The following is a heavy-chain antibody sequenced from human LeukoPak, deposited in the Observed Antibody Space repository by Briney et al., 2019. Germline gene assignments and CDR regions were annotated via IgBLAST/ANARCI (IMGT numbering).Heavy chain of an antibody. CDR2: IKQDGSEK. CDR3: ARDFETAFDAFDI. CDR1: GFTFSSYW. V-gene: IGHV3-7*01. Sequence: GASLRLSCAASGFTFSSYWMSWVRQAPGKGLEWVANIKQDGSEKYYVDSVKGRFTISRDNAKNSLYLQMNSLRAEDTAVYYCARDFETAFDAFDIWGQGTMVTVSS. J-gene: IGHJ3*02.